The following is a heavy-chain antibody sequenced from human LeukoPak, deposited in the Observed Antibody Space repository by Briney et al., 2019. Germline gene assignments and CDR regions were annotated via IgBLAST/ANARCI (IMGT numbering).Heavy chain of an antibody. V-gene: IGHV4-59*08. J-gene: IGHJ4*02. CDR1: GGSINNYY. CDR2: IYYSGST. Sequence: SETLSLTCTVSGGSINNYYWSWIRQPPGKGLEWIGYIYYSGSTNYNPSLKSRVTISVDTSKNQFSLKLSSVTAADTAVYYCARVPSSGWYGFFDYWGQGTLVTVSS. CDR3: ARVPSSGWYGFFDY. D-gene: IGHD6-19*01.